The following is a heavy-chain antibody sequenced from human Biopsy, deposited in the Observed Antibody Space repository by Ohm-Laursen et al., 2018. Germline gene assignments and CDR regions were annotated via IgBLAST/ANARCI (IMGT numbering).Heavy chain of an antibody. J-gene: IGHJ4*02. V-gene: IGHV4-34*08. D-gene: IGHD2-15*01. Sequence: SETLSLTWVVFGKTFSDYQWSWIRQPSGKGLEWIGQINQAGTTNYNPSLKSRVSISADASKYEFSLRLTSVTAADTAVYLCGNEVHGRDYWGLGAQVTVSS. CDR3: GNEVHGRDY. CDR2: INQAGTT. CDR1: GKTFSDYQ.